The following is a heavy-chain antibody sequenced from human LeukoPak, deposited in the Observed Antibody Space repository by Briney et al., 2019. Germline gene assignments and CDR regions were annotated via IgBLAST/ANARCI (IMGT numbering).Heavy chain of an antibody. CDR3: AKSTLIGGKYSSRWYYFDY. CDR1: GFTFSSYG. D-gene: IGHD2-2*01. CDR2: ISYDGNNQ. J-gene: IGHJ4*02. Sequence: GRSLRLSCAASGFTFSSYGMHWVRQAPGKGLEWVAVISYDGNNQYYADSVKGRFTISRDNSKNSLYLQMNSLRDEDTAVYYCAKSTLIGGKYSSRWYYFDYWGQGTLVTVSS. V-gene: IGHV3-30*18.